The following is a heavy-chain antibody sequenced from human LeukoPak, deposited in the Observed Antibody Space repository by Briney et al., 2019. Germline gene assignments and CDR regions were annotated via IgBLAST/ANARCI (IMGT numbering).Heavy chain of an antibody. J-gene: IGHJ4*02. Sequence: ASVKVSCKASGYTFTSYDINWVRQAPGQGLEWMGWMNPNSANTGYAQKFQGRVTMTKNTSISTAYMELSSLRSEDTAVYYRARGVASLYYFDDWGQGTLVTVSS. CDR2: MNPNSANT. CDR1: GYTFTSYD. V-gene: IGHV1-8*01. CDR3: ARGVASLYYFDD.